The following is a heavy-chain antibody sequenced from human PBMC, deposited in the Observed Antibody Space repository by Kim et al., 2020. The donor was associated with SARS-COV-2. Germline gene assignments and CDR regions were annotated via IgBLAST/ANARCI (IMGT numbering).Heavy chain of an antibody. J-gene: IGHJ5*02. CDR1: GGSVSSGSYY. V-gene: IGHV4-61*01. D-gene: IGHD5-12*01. Sequence: SKTLSLTCTVSGGSVSSGSYYWSWIRQPPGKGLEWIGYIYYSGSTNYNPSLKSRVTISVDTSKNQFSLKLSSVTAADTAVYYCARGLHQMATILVGWFDPWGQGTLVTVSS. CDR3: ARGLHQMATILVGWFDP. CDR2: IYYSGST.